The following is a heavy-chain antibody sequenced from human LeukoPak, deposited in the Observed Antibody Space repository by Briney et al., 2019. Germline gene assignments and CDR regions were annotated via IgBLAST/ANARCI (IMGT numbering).Heavy chain of an antibody. CDR2: ISGSGGST. V-gene: IGHV3-23*01. D-gene: IGHD6-13*01. CDR3: AKEEGYSSSWYGDY. CDR1: GFTFSSYA. J-gene: IGHJ4*02. Sequence: GGSLRLSCAASGFTFSSYAMRWVRQAPGEGLEWVSAISGSGGSTYYAGSVKGRFTISRDNSKNTLYLQMNSLRAEDTAVYYCAKEEGYSSSWYGDYWGQGTLVTVSS.